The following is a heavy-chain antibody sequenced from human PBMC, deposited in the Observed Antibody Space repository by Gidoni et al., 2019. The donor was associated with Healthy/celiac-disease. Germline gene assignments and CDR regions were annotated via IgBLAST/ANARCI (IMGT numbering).Heavy chain of an antibody. CDR2: IRGSGGST. Sequence: EVQLLESGGGLVQPGGSLRLSCAASGFTFSSYAMSWVRQAPGKGLEWVSAIRGSGGSTYYADSVKGRFTISRDNSKNTLYLQMNSLRAEDTAVYYCAKVGALAVVTQDAFDIWGQGTMVTVSS. CDR1: GFTFSSYA. V-gene: IGHV3-23*01. J-gene: IGHJ3*02. D-gene: IGHD2-21*02. CDR3: AKVGALAVVTQDAFDI.